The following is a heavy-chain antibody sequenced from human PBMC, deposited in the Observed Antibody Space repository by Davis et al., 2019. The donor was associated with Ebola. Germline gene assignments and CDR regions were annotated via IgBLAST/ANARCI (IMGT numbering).Heavy chain of an antibody. Sequence: ETLSLTCTVSGGSISSYYWSWIRQPPGKGLEWVSSISSSSSYIYYADSVKGRFTISRDNAKNSLYLQMNSLRAEDTAVYYCAKNNWNDFIILDYWGQGTLVTVSS. CDR3: AKNNWNDFIILDY. CDR2: ISSSSSYI. J-gene: IGHJ4*02. D-gene: IGHD1-1*01. CDR1: GGSISSYY. V-gene: IGHV3-21*04.